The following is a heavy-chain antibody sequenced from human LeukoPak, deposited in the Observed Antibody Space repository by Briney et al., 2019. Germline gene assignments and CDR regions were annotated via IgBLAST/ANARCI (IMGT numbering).Heavy chain of an antibody. CDR1: GFSFGDYA. J-gene: IGHJ6*02. V-gene: IGHV3-43*02. D-gene: IGHD2/OR15-2a*01. CDR2: IRADGGRT. CDR3: GTWAFYHGLDV. Sequence: GGSLRLSCTASGFSFGDYAMHWFRQAPGKGLEWVSLIRADGGRTYYADSVNGRFTISRDNSKNSLYLQMNSLRTDDTALYYCGTWAFYHGLDVWGQGTTVTVPS.